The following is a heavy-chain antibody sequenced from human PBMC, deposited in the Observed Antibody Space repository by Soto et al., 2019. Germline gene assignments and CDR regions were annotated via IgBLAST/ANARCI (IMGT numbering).Heavy chain of an antibody. J-gene: IGHJ4*02. D-gene: IGHD3-10*01. Sequence: PSETLSLTCTVSGGSIGSGGYYWSWIRQHPGKGLEWIGYIYYSGSTYYNPSLKSRVTISVDTSKNQFSLKLSSVTAADTAVYYCARAPRGNYGYPSYFDYWGQGTLVTVSS. CDR3: ARAPRGNYGYPSYFDY. V-gene: IGHV4-31*03. CDR2: IYYSGST. CDR1: GGSIGSGGYY.